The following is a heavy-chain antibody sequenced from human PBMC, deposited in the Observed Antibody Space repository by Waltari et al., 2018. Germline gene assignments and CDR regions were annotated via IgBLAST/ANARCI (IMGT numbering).Heavy chain of an antibody. V-gene: IGHV1-18*01. CDR2: FNPDNGDG. J-gene: IGHJ4*02. CDR1: GYSFASSG. CDR3: ARRSPYSGFDY. D-gene: IGHD2-15*01. Sequence: QVQLVQSGVEVKKPGASVKCSCKASGYSFASSGISWVRQAPGQGLEWMGWFNPDNGDGNYAQKFQGRVTMTTDSSTTTAHMELRSLGSDDTAVYYCARRSPYSGFDYWGQGTLVTVSS.